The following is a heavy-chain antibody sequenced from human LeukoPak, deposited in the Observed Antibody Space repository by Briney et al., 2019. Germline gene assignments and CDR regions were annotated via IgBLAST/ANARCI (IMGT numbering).Heavy chain of an antibody. J-gene: IGHJ4*02. D-gene: IGHD3-3*01. CDR1: GFTFSDYY. Sequence: GGSLRLSRAASGFTFSDYYMSWIRQAPGKGLEWVSYISSSGSTIYYADSVKGRFTISRDNAKNSLYLQMNSLRAEDTAVYYCARDPLITNYFDYWGQGTLVTVSS. CDR3: ARDPLITNYFDY. CDR2: ISSSGSTI. V-gene: IGHV3-11*01.